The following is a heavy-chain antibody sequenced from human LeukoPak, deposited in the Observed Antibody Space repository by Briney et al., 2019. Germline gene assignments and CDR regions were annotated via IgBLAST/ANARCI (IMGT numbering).Heavy chain of an antibody. CDR1: GGSSSGYY. V-gene: IGHV4-34*01. Sequence: SETLSLTCAVYGGSSSGYYWSWIRQPPGKGLEWIGEINHSGSTNYNPSLKSRVTISVDTSKNQFSLKLSSVTAADTAVYYCARGRYGVYDYWGQGTLVTVSS. CDR2: INHSGST. J-gene: IGHJ4*02. CDR3: ARGRYGVYDY. D-gene: IGHD4-17*01.